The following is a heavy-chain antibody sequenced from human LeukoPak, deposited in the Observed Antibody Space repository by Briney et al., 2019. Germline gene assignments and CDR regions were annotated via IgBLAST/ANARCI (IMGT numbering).Heavy chain of an antibody. CDR3: ARDYDGRGYSLYFDY. D-gene: IGHD3-22*01. Sequence: GGSLRLSCAASGFTFSTYGMHWVRQAPGKGLEWVAVVWYDGINKYYADSVKGRFTISRDNSKNTLYLQMDNLRAEDTAVYYCARDYDGRGYSLYFDYWGQGALVTVSS. CDR1: GFTFSTYG. V-gene: IGHV3-33*01. CDR2: VWYDGINK. J-gene: IGHJ4*02.